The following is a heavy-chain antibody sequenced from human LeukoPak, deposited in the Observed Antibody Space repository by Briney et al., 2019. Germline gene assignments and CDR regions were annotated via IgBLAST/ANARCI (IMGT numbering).Heavy chain of an antibody. CDR3: AKVGQSYGLDV. CDR2: TSFDERNR. J-gene: IGHJ6*02. V-gene: IGHV3-30*18. Sequence: GRSLRLSCTASGFTFCRFGMHWVRQAPGKGLEWVAVTSFDERNRYYADSVKGRFTISRDNSNSILYLQMNSLRIDDTAVYFCAKVGQSYGLDVWGQGTTVIVSS. CDR1: GFTFCRFG.